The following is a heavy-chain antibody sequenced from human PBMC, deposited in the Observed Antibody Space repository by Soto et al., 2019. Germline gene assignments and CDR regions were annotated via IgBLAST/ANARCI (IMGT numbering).Heavy chain of an antibody. CDR1: GFTVSSNY. CDR3: ARDPVGDYGSY. D-gene: IGHD4-17*01. Sequence: HPGGSLRLSCAASGFTVSSNYMSWVRQAPGKGLEWVSVIYSGGSTYYADSVKGRFTISRDNSKNTLYLQMNSLRAEDTAVYYCARDPVGDYGSYWGQGTLVTVSS. J-gene: IGHJ4*02. CDR2: IYSGGST. V-gene: IGHV3-66*01.